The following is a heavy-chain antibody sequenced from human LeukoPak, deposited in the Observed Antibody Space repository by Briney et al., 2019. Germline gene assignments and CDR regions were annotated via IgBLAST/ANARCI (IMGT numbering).Heavy chain of an antibody. CDR3: ARVGGGYYYYYMDV. D-gene: IGHD3-10*01. V-gene: IGHV1-18*01. Sequence: ASVKVSCKASGYTFTSYGISWVRQAPGQGLEWMGWISAYNGNTNYAQKLQGRVTMTTDTSTSTAYMELRSLRSDDTAGYYCARVGGGYYYYYMDVWGKGTTVTVSS. CDR1: GYTFTSYG. CDR2: ISAYNGNT. J-gene: IGHJ6*03.